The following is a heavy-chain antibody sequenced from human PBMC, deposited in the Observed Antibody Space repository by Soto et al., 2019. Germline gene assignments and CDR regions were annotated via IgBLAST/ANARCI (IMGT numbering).Heavy chain of an antibody. CDR3: VRDTSWSRPY. V-gene: IGHV4-30-4*01. Sequence: TLCLTCTVSGVSISSGGHYWSWIRQTPGKGLEWVGYIQVSGDTFYNPTLEGRVSMSVDTSNNQFSLDLTSVTAADTAVYYCVRDTSWSRPYWGQGTLVTVSS. J-gene: IGHJ4*02. D-gene: IGHD2-15*01. CDR2: IQVSGDT. CDR1: GVSISSGGHY.